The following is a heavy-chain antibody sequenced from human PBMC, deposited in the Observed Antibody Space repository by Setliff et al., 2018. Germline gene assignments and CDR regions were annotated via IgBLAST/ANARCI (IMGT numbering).Heavy chain of an antibody. D-gene: IGHD2-2*01. CDR2: ISAHTGNT. J-gene: IGHJ4*02. CDR3: XRXVRFCIRTSCQRLSGGDF. Sequence: GASVKVSCKTSGYTFSDYGIAWVRQAPGQGLEWMGWISAHTGNTFYSPKVHGXXXXTTXXXTXXXXXXXXXXXXXXXXXXYXXRXVRFCIRTSCQRLSGGDFWGQGTLVTVSS. CDR1: GYTFSDYG. V-gene: IGHV1-18*01.